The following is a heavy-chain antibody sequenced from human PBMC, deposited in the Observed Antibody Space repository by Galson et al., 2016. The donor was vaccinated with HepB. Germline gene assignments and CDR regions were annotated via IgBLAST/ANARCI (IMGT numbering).Heavy chain of an antibody. Sequence: SLRLSCAASGFRFGSYTMNWVRQAPGKGLEWVSSINSASNVKKYADSVKGRFTISRDNAKSSLFLQMTGLGDEDTAVYYCASIAAGGLPLRYWGQGALVTVSS. CDR3: ASIAAGGLPLRY. D-gene: IGHD6-25*01. CDR2: INSASNVK. J-gene: IGHJ4*02. CDR1: GFRFGSYT. V-gene: IGHV3-48*02.